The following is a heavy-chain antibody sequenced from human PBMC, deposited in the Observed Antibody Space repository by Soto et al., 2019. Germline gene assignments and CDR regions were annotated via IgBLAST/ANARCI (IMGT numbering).Heavy chain of an antibody. J-gene: IGHJ3*02. CDR2: ISGSGGST. CDR1: GFTFSSYA. Sequence: EVQLLESGGGLVQPGGSLRLSCAASGFTFSSYAMNWVRQAPGKGLEWVSSISGSGGSTHYADSVKGRFTISRDNSKNTLYLQMNSLRVEDTAVYYCAKDRRGWVVAAIGAFDIWGLGTMVTVSS. V-gene: IGHV3-23*01. D-gene: IGHD2-15*01. CDR3: AKDRRGWVVAAIGAFDI.